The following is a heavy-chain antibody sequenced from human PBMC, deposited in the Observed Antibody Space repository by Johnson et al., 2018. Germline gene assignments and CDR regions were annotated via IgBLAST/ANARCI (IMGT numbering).Heavy chain of an antibody. CDR2: IYYSGST. J-gene: IGHJ3*02. CDR3: ARRVLNYDAFDI. V-gene: IGHV4-59*01. Sequence: QVQLQESGPGLVKPSETLSLTCTVSGGSISSYYWSWIRQPPGKGLEWIGYIYYSGSTNYNPSLKSRVTISVDTSKNQFSLKLSSVTAADTAVFYCARRVLNYDAFDIWGQGTMGTVSS. CDR1: GGSISSYY. D-gene: IGHD6-13*01.